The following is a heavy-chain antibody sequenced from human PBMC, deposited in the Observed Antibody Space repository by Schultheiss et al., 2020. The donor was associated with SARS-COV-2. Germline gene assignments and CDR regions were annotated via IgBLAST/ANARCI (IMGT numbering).Heavy chain of an antibody. Sequence: LRLSCAASGFTFSSYGMHWVRQAPGKGLEWVAVISYDGSNKYYADSVKGRFTISRDKSENTVYLQMNSLRVEDTAVYYCAKAPYNRVTEDNWFDPWGQGTLVTVSS. V-gene: IGHV3-30*18. D-gene: IGHD2-21*02. CDR1: GFTFSSYG. J-gene: IGHJ5*02. CDR2: ISYDGSNK. CDR3: AKAPYNRVTEDNWFDP.